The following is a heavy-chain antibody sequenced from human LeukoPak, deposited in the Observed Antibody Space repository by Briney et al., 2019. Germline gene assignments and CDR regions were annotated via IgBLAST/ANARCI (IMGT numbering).Heavy chain of an antibody. J-gene: IGHJ4*02. CDR2: INHSGST. CDR3: ARLGYYYGSGSYYIPYYFDY. V-gene: IGHV4-59*08. D-gene: IGHD3-10*01. Sequence: PSETLSLTCTVSGASISSYYWSWVRQPPGKGLEWVGEINHSGSTNYNPSFKSRATISVDTPTKQFSLKMSSVTAADTAVYYCARLGYYYGSGSYYIPYYFDYWGQGTLVAVSS. CDR1: GASISSYY.